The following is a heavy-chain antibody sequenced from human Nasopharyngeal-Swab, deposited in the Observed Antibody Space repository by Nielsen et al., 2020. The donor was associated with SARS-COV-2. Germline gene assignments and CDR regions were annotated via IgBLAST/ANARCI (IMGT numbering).Heavy chain of an antibody. Sequence: GGSLRLSCAASGFTFSSYGMHWVRQAPGKGLEWVAVISYDGSNKYYAYSVKGRFTISRDNSKHTLYLQMNSLRAEDTAVYYCARAMYYYDSSGYRNYWGQGTLVTVSS. J-gene: IGHJ4*02. CDR1: GFTFSSYG. CDR2: ISYDGSNK. V-gene: IGHV3-30*03. CDR3: ARAMYYYDSSGYRNY. D-gene: IGHD3-22*01.